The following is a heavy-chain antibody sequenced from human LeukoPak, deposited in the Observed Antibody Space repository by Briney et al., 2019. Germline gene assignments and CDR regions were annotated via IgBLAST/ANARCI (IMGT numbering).Heavy chain of an antibody. V-gene: IGHV4-30-4*08. CDR2: IYYSGST. J-gene: IGHJ4*02. CDR1: GGSISSGDYY. Sequence: SETLSLTCTVSGGSISSGDYYWSWIRQPPGKGLEWIGYIYYSGSTYYNPSLKSRVTISVDTSKNQFSLKLSSVTAADTAVYYCARWCSQISIFGVVPMHGFDYWGQGTLVTVSS. D-gene: IGHD3-3*01. CDR3: ARWCSQISIFGVVPMHGFDY.